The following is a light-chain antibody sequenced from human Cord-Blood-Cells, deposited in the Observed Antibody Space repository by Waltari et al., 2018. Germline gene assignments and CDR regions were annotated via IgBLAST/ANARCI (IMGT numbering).Light chain of an antibody. CDR1: QSISSY. V-gene: IGKV1-39*01. CDR3: QQSYSTPYT. Sequence: DIQMTQSTSSLSASVGDRVTITCRASQSISSYLNWYQQKPVKAPKLLIYAASSLQSGVPSRFSGSGSGTDFTLTISSLQPEDFATYYCQQSYSTPYTFGQGTKLEIK. CDR2: AAS. J-gene: IGKJ2*01.